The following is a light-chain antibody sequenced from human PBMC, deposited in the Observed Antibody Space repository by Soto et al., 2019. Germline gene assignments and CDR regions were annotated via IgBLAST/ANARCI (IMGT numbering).Light chain of an antibody. CDR2: DDS. CDR1: NIGSES. Sequence: SSALTQPPSVSVAPVQTARITCGGNNIGSESVHWYQQRPGQAPVLCVYDDSDRPSGIPERCSGSNSANPATLTISRVEAGDEADYYCQVWYSRTDLYIFGSGTKVTVL. CDR3: QVWYSRTDLYI. V-gene: IGLV3-21*02. J-gene: IGLJ1*01.